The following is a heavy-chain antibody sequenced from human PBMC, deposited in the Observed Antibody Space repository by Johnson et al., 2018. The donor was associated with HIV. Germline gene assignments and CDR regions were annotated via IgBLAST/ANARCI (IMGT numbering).Heavy chain of an antibody. CDR2: IKQDGSEK. CDR1: GFTFSSYW. J-gene: IGHJ3*02. CDR3: ARPPGVGSVDAFDI. D-gene: IGHD2-15*01. V-gene: IGHV3-7*01. Sequence: VQLVESGGGLVQPWGSLRLSCAASGFTFSSYWMSWVRQAPGKGLEWVANIKQDGSEKYYVDSVKGRFTISRDNAKNSLYLQMNSLRAEDTAVYYCARPPGVGSVDAFDIWGQVTMVTVSS.